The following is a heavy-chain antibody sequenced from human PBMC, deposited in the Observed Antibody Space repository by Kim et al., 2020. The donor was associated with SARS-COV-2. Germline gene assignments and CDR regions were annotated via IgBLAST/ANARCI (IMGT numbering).Heavy chain of an antibody. V-gene: IGHV4-4*02. CDR3: ARNVLRYFDWSKEDFDY. CDR1: GGSISSSNW. J-gene: IGHJ4*02. CDR2: IYHSGST. Sequence: SETLSLTCAVSGGSISSSNWWSWVRQPPGKGLEWIGEIYHSGSTNYNPSLKSRVTISVDKSKNQFSLKLSSVTAAGTAVYYCARNVLRYFDWSKEDFDYWGQGTLVTVSS. D-gene: IGHD3-9*01.